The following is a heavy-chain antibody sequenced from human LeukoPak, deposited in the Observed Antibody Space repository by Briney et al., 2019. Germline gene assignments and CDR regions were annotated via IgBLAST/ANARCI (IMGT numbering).Heavy chain of an antibody. CDR2: IWFDGSAK. CDR1: GFSFSSYD. V-gene: IGHV3-33*01. Sequence: GKSLRLSCAASGFSFSSYDMHWVRQAPGKGLEWVAIIWFDGSAKYYGDSVKGRFTISRDNSKNTLYLQMNSLRVEDTAVYYCARDLNREDFDYWGQGTLVAVSS. J-gene: IGHJ4*02. D-gene: IGHD1-14*01. CDR3: ARDLNREDFDY.